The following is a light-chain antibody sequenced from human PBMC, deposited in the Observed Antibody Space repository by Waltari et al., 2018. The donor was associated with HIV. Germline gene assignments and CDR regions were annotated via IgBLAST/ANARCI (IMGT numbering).Light chain of an antibody. CDR2: DVT. V-gene: IGLV2-14*03. Sequence: QSVLTQPASVSGAPGHSITISCTGTASDFGDYNYVSWYQQLPGKAPKLVIYDVTQRPSGISHRFSGSRYGTTASLTISGLQAEDEADYYCSSYARNSPWLFGGGTTLTVL. J-gene: IGLJ2*01. CDR1: ASDFGDYNY. CDR3: SSYARNSPWL.